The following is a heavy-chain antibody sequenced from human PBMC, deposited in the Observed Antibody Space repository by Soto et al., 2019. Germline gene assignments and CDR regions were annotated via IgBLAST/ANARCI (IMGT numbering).Heavy chain of an antibody. Sequence: GASVKVSCKASGGTFSSYTISWVRQAPGQGLEWMGRIIPILGIANYAQKFQGRVTITADKSTSTAYMELSSLRSEDTAVHYCASLYRYYYYMDVWGKGTTVTVSS. CDR2: IIPILGIA. J-gene: IGHJ6*03. CDR3: ASLYRYYYYMDV. D-gene: IGHD2-2*02. V-gene: IGHV1-69*02. CDR1: GGTFSSYT.